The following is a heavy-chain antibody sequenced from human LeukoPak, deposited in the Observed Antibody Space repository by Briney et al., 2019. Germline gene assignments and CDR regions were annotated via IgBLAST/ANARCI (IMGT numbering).Heavy chain of an antibody. Sequence: GGSLRLSCAASGFTFSPYWMHWVRQAPGKGLECGSSIYGGGTTYYADSVKGRFTISRDRSSNTLHLQMNSLRAEDTAVYYCAREARYYDILTGYHNYSGVDVWGQGTTVIVSS. CDR3: AREARYYDILTGYHNYSGVDV. J-gene: IGHJ6*02. CDR1: GFTFSPYW. CDR2: IYGGGTT. V-gene: IGHV3-66*01. D-gene: IGHD3-9*01.